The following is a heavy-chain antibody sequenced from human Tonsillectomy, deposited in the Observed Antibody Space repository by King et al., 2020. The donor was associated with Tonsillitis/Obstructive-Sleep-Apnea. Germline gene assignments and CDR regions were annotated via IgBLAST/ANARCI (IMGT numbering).Heavy chain of an antibody. D-gene: IGHD2-2*01. CDR2: IYWDDDK. J-gene: IGHJ1*01. CDR3: AHSQVYCSSTSCPRGYFQH. CDR1: GFSLSTSGVG. V-gene: IGHV2-5*02. Sequence: TLKESGPTLVKPTQTLTLTCTFSGFSLSTSGVGVGWIRQPPGKALEWLALIYWDDDKRYSPSLKSRLTITKDTSKNQVVLTMTNMDPVDTATYYCAHSQVYCSSTSCPRGYFQHWGQGTLVTVSS.